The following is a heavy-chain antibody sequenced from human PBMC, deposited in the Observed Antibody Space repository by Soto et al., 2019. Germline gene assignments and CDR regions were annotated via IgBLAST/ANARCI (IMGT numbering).Heavy chain of an antibody. CDR3: AREETTVVTNYYYYGMDV. Sequence: TXYGISWVRQAPGQGLEWMGWISAYNGNTNYAQKLQGRVTMTTDTSTSTAYMELRSLRSDDTAVYYCAREETTVVTNYYYYGMDVWGQGNTVTVSS. J-gene: IGHJ6*02. CDR1: TXYG. CDR2: ISAYNGNT. V-gene: IGHV1-18*01. D-gene: IGHD4-17*01.